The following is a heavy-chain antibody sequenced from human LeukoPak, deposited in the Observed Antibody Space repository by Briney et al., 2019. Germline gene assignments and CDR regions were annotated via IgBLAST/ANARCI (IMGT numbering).Heavy chain of an antibody. CDR2: INPGGSGT. CDR1: GFTFSTYW. D-gene: IGHD3-22*01. V-gene: IGHV3-74*01. CDR3: ASGAYDSLYYFDF. J-gene: IGHJ4*03. Sequence: PGGSLRLSCAASGFTFSTYWMHWVRQAPGKGLVWVSRINPGGSGTYYADSVKGRFTISRDNAKNTLYLQMNSLRAEDTAVYYCASGAYDSLYYFDFWGQGTTVTVSS.